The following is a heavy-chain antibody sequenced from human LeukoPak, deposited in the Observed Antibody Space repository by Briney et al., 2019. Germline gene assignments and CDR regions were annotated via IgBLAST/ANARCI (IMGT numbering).Heavy chain of an antibody. CDR3: ARMVAGLDY. D-gene: IGHD6-19*01. V-gene: IGHV4-39*01. Sequence: SETLSLTCTVSGGSISSSSYYWGWIRQPPGKGLEWIGSIYYSGSTYYNPSLKSRVTISVDTSKNQFSLKLSSVTAADTAVYYCARMVAGLDYWGQGTLVTVSS. CDR1: GGSISSSSYY. J-gene: IGHJ4*02. CDR2: IYYSGST.